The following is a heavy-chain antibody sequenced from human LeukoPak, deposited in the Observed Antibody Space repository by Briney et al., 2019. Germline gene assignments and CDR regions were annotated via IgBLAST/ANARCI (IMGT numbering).Heavy chain of an antibody. CDR1: GGFFSGYY. Sequence: SETLSLTCAFYGGFFSGYYWSWIRQPPGKGLEWIGEINHSGSTNYNPSLKSRVTISVDTSKNQFSLKLSSVTAADTAVYYCAREKQQLVRGGYYYMDVWGKGTTVTVSS. J-gene: IGHJ6*03. D-gene: IGHD6-6*01. V-gene: IGHV4-34*01. CDR3: AREKQQLVRGGYYYMDV. CDR2: INHSGST.